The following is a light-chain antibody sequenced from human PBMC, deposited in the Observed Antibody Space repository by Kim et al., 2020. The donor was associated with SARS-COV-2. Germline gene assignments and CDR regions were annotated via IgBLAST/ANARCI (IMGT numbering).Light chain of an antibody. V-gene: IGLV7-46*01. Sequence: PGGRVTPTCGSSSGTPHNGHYPDWIQQKPGQAPRTLIYDASDKRTWTPARFSGSRLGGKAALTLSGAQPEDEADYYCLFSFSGPRVFGGGTQLTVL. CDR2: DAS. CDR1: SGTPHNGHY. J-gene: IGLJ3*02. CDR3: LFSFSGPRV.